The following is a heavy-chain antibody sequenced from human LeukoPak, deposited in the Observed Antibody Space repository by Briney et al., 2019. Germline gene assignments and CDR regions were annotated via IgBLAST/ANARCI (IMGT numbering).Heavy chain of an antibody. CDR3: ARGGGGGWDIDI. CDR1: GFTFSDYY. CDR2: ISSSGITI. V-gene: IGHV3-11*01. Sequence: PGGSLRLSCAASGFTFSDYYMNWIRQAPGKGLEWDSYISSSGITIYYADSVKGRFTISRDNAKNSLYLQMNSLRAEDTAVYYCARGGGGGWDIDIWGQGTMVTVSS. J-gene: IGHJ3*02. D-gene: IGHD6-19*01.